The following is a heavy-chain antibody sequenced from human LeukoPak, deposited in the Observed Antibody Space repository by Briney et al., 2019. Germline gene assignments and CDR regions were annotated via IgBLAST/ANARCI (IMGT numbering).Heavy chain of an antibody. CDR1: GGSFSGYY. CDR2: INHSGST. V-gene: IGHV4-34*01. Sequence: SETLSLTCAVYGGSFSGYYWSWIRQPPGKGLEWSGEINHSGSTNYNPSLKSRVTISVDKSKNQFSLKLSSVTASDTAVYYCARRTTVTIPFGYWGQGTLVTVSS. J-gene: IGHJ4*02. CDR3: ARRTTVTIPFGY. D-gene: IGHD4-11*01.